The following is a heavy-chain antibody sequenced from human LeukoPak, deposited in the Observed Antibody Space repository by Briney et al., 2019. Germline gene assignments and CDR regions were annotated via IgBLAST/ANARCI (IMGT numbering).Heavy chain of an antibody. CDR1: GDSISSYY. CDR3: ASSKWYAFDC. Sequence: SETLSLTCTVSGDSISSYYWSWIRQPPGKALEWIAYTHYSGNTNYNPSLKSRVTMSIDTSKNQFSLKMSSVTAADTAVYYCASSKWYAFDCWGQGTLVTVSS. V-gene: IGHV4-59*08. J-gene: IGHJ4*02. D-gene: IGHD2-15*01. CDR2: THYSGNT.